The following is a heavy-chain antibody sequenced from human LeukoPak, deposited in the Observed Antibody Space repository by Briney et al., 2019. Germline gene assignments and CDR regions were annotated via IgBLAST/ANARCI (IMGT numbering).Heavy chain of an antibody. J-gene: IGHJ4*02. CDR2: IYHSGST. D-gene: IGHD6-13*01. CDR3: ARVFHWAAGDTDY. V-gene: IGHV4-38-2*02. CDR1: GYSISSGYY. Sequence: PSETLSLTCTVSGYSISSGYYWGWIRQPPGKGLEWIGSIYHSGSTYYNPSLKSRVTISVDTSKNQFSLKLSSVTAADTAVYYCARVFHWAAGDTDYWGQGTLVTVSS.